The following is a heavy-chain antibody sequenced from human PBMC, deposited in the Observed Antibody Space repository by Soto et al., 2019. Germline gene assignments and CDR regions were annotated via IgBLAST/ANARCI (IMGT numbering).Heavy chain of an antibody. Sequence: VGSLRLSCAASGFTFSSYGMHWVRQAPGKGLEWVAVISYDGSNKYYADSVKGRFTISRDNSKNTLYLQMNSLRAEDTAVYYCAKDRVSYDYYYGMDVWGQGTTVTVSS. CDR2: ISYDGSNK. D-gene: IGHD5-12*01. CDR1: GFTFSSYG. J-gene: IGHJ6*02. V-gene: IGHV3-30*18. CDR3: AKDRVSYDYYYGMDV.